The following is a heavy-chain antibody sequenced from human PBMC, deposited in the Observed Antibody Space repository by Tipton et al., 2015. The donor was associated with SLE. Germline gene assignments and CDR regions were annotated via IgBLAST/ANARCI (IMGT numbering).Heavy chain of an antibody. Sequence: SLRLSCAASGFRFDDYGMHWVRQAPGKGLEWVSGINWNSGIIAYADSVKGRFTISRDNAKNALYLQMNSLKPEDTAVYYCAKGLYLLDYWGQGTLVTVSS. J-gene: IGHJ4*02. CDR3: AKGLYLLDY. V-gene: IGHV3-9*01. CDR2: INWNSGII. D-gene: IGHD2/OR15-2a*01. CDR1: GFRFDDYG.